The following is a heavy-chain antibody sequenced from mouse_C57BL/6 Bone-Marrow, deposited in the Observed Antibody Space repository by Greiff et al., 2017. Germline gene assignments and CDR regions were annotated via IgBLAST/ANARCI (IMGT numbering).Heavy chain of an antibody. CDR3: ARKFYYGYDAGFAY. D-gene: IGHD2-2*01. CDR1: GFSLTSYG. V-gene: IGHV2-2*01. CDR2: IWSGGST. J-gene: IGHJ3*01. Sequence: QVQLKESGPGLVQPSQSLSITCTVSGFSLTSYGVHWVRQSPGKGLEWLGVIWSGGSTDYNAAFISRLSISKDNSKSQVFFKMNSLQTDDTAIYYCARKFYYGYDAGFAYWGQGTLVTVSA.